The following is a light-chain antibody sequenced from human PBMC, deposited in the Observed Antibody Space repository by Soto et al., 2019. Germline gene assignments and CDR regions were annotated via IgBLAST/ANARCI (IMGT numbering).Light chain of an antibody. CDR1: QGIRSY. J-gene: IGKJ3*01. Sequence: DIPMTQSPSSLSASVGDRVTITCRASQGIRSYLAWYQQKPGKVPKLLISAASTLQAGVPSRFSGSRSGTDFTLTISSLQPEDVGSYYCQKYNTVPFTFGPGTKVDIK. CDR2: AAS. CDR3: QKYNTVPFT. V-gene: IGKV1-27*01.